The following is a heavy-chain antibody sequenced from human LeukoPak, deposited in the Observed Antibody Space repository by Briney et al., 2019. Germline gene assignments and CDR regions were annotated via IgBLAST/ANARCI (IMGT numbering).Heavy chain of an antibody. CDR2: IFPIFGSI. CDR3: AKIKRLGSTLYVDYFDY. CDR1: GGTFGTHG. V-gene: IGHV1-69*13. Sequence: SVKVSCNTSGGTFGTHGLNWVRQAPGQGLEWLGGIFPIFGSIRYAHKFQGRVTIIVDGSTSTAYMELSSLRSEDTATYYCAKIKRLGSTLYVDYFDYWGQGGLVTVSS. D-gene: IGHD2-2*02. J-gene: IGHJ4*02.